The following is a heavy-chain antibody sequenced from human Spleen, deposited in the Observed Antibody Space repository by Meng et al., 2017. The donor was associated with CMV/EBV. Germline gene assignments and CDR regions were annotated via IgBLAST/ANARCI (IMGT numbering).Heavy chain of an antibody. CDR1: GYTFTTYG. CDR3: ARETIAVRDYHYGMDV. Sequence: ASVKVSCKASGYTFTTYGISWVRQAPGQGLEWMGRIIAYNGNTTYAQNLQDRVTMTTDTSTTTAYMEVRNLRSDDTAVYYCARETIAVRDYHYGMDVRGQGTTVTVSS. D-gene: IGHD6-6*01. J-gene: IGHJ6*02. V-gene: IGHV1-18*01. CDR2: IIAYNGNT.